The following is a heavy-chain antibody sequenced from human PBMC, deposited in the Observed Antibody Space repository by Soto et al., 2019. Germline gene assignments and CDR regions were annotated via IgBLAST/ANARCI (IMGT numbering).Heavy chain of an antibody. CDR2: IIPVFGST. J-gene: IGHJ4*02. Sequence: QEQLVQSGPEVKKPGSSVKVSCKDSGGLFSSFAISWVRQVPGQGLEWLGGIIPVFGSTNYAEKFQGRVTITADESTNTAYMELTSLRSGDTAMYYCARGGSPYVWFNEFWGQGTLVTVSS. CDR1: GGLFSSFA. D-gene: IGHD3-16*01. CDR3: ARGGSPYVWFNEF. V-gene: IGHV1-69*01.